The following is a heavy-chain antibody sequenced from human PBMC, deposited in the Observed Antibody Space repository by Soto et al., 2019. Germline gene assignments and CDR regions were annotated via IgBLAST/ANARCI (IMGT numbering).Heavy chain of an antibody. CDR2: IYYSGST. V-gene: IGHV4-31*03. CDR1: GGSISSGGYY. D-gene: IGHD5-12*01. CDR3: AREEGGGYDHRWFDP. Sequence: QVQLQESGPGLVKPSQTLSLTCTVSGGSISSGGYYWSWIRQHPGKGLEWIEYIYYSGSTYYNPSRKSRVTISVDTSKNQFSLKLSSVTAADTAVYYCAREEGGGYDHRWFDPWGQGTLVTVSS. J-gene: IGHJ5*02.